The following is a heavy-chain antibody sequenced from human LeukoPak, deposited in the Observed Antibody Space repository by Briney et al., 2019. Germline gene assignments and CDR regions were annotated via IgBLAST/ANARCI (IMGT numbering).Heavy chain of an antibody. Sequence: GGSLRLSCAASEFTVSSNYMSWVRQAPGKGLEWVSVIYSGGSTYYADSVKGRFTISRDNSKNTLYLQMNSLRAEDTAVYYCARGRWLQLAYWGQGTLVTVSS. J-gene: IGHJ4*02. CDR2: IYSGGST. D-gene: IGHD5-24*01. V-gene: IGHV3-53*01. CDR1: EFTVSSNY. CDR3: ARGRWLQLAY.